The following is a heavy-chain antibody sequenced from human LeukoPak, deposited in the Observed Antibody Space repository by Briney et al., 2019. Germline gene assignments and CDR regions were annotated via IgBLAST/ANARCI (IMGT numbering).Heavy chain of an antibody. D-gene: IGHD2-8*01. CDR2: ISASGGTT. CDR1: GFTFSSYA. Sequence: GGSLSLSCAGSGFTFSSYAMSWVGQAPGKGLEWVSGISASGGTTYYADSVKGRFTISRDNSKNTMYLQLNNLRAEDTAVFYCAKAILMLYVTLDYWGQGTLVTVSS. V-gene: IGHV3-23*01. CDR3: AKAILMLYVTLDY. J-gene: IGHJ4*02.